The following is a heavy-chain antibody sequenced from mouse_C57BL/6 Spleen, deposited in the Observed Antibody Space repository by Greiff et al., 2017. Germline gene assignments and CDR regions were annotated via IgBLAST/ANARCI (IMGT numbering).Heavy chain of an antibody. CDR1: GFTFSDFY. CDR3: ARDSYYYGSREDWYFDV. D-gene: IGHD1-1*01. CDR2: SRNTANDYTT. V-gene: IGHV7-1*01. J-gene: IGHJ1*03. Sequence: EVQGVESGGGLVQSGRSLRLSCATSGFTFSDFYMEWVRQAPGKGLEWIAASRNTANDYTTEYSASVKGRFIVSRDTSQSILYRQMNALRAEDTAMYYGARDSYYYGSREDWYFDVWGTGTTVTVSS.